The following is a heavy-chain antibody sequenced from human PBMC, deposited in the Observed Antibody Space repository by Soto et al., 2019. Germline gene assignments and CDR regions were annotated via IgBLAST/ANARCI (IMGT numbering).Heavy chain of an antibody. D-gene: IGHD3-10*01. Sequence: QVQLVQSGAEVKKPGSSVKVSCKASRGTFSSYAISWVRQAPGQGLEWMGGIIPIFGTANYAQKFQGRVTITADESTSTAYMERSSLRSEDTAVYYCARLSGSGSSPHLRYWGQGTLVTVSS. CDR2: IIPIFGTA. CDR3: ARLSGSGSSPHLRY. J-gene: IGHJ4*02. CDR1: RGTFSSYA. V-gene: IGHV1-69*01.